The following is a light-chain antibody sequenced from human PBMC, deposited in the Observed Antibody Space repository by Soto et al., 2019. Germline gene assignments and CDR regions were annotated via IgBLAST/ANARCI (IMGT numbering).Light chain of an antibody. CDR2: AAS. Sequence: DIQMTQSPSSLSASVVERFNITCRASQSISSYLNWYQQKPGKAPKLLIYAASSLQSGVPSRFSGSGSGTDFTLTISSLQPEDFAAYYCQQSYSTPITFGQGTRLEIK. CDR3: QQSYSTPIT. CDR1: QSISSY. J-gene: IGKJ5*01. V-gene: IGKV1-39*01.